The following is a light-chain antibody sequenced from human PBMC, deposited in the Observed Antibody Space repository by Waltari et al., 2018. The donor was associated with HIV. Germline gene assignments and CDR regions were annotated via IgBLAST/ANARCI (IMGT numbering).Light chain of an antibody. Sequence: QSVLAQPPSVSGTPGQRVTISCSGTTSNIGTNVVNWYQQVPGMAPQLLISVNNQRPSGVPDRFSGFKSGTAASLAINGLQSEDEADYYCAAWDDTPTGHVLFGGGTKVTVL. CDR3: AAWDDTPTGHVL. J-gene: IGLJ3*02. CDR1: TSNIGTNV. CDR2: VNN. V-gene: IGLV1-44*01.